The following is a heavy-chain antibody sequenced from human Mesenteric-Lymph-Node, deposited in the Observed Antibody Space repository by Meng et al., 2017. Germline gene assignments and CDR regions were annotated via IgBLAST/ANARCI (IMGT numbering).Heavy chain of an antibody. CDR3: ARGELLWDY. J-gene: IGHJ4*02. CDR2: VYHSDNT. V-gene: IGHV4-30-2*01. D-gene: IGHD2-2*01. Sequence: QRQLQESGSGLVKPSQTLSLTCGVSGGSITSDGYAWTWIRQPPGKGLEWIGYVYHSDNTCHNPSLKSRVTISVDRSKKQFSLKVTSVTAADTAVYFCARGELLWDYWGQGTLVTVSS. CDR1: GGSITSDGYA.